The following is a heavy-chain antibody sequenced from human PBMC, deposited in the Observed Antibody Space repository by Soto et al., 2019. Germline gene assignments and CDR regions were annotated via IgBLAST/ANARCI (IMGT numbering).Heavy chain of an antibody. D-gene: IGHD6-19*01. J-gene: IGHJ6*01. Sequence: STGKVAGTASGCTVSSYAISWVRQALGQGLEWMGGIIPIFGTANYAQKFQGRVTITADKSTSTAYMELSSLRSEDTAVYYCARHSIISASQWLDYYYSGMDVWGQGTTLPVSS. CDR2: IIPIFGTA. V-gene: IGHV1-69*06. CDR1: GCTVSSYA. CDR3: ARHSIISASQWLDYYYSGMDV.